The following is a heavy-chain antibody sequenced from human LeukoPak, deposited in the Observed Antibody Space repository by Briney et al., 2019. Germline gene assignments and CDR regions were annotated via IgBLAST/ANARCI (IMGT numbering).Heavy chain of an antibody. D-gene: IGHD1/OR15-1a*01. CDR3: ARGARTFDY. CDR2: ISYSGST. V-gene: IGHV4-59*01. CDR1: GGSFSGYY. J-gene: IGHJ4*02. Sequence: PSETLSLTCAVYGGSFSGYYWSWIRQPPGKGLEWIGYISYSGSTNYNPSLKSRVTISVDTSNNQFSLKLSSVTAADTAVYYCARGARTFDYWGQGTLVTVSS.